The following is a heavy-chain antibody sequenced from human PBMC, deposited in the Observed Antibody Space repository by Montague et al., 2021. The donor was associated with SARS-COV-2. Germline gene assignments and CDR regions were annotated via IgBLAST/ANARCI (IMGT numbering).Heavy chain of an antibody. CDR2: TNHSGST. J-gene: IGHJ5*02. CDR1: GGSFSGYY. D-gene: IGHD2-2*02. V-gene: IGHV4-34*01. CDR3: ASLTLGYCSSTSCYSDWFDP. Sequence: SETLSLTCAVYGGSFSGYYWSWIRQPPGKGLEWIGETNHSGSTGYNPSLKSRVTISVDTSKNQFSLKLSSVTAADTAVYHCASLTLGYCSSTSCYSDWFDPWGQGTLVTVSS.